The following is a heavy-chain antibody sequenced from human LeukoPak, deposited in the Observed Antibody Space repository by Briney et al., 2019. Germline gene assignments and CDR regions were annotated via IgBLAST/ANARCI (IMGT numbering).Heavy chain of an antibody. V-gene: IGHV4-59*01. J-gene: IGHJ3*02. CDR1: GGSINSDY. D-gene: IGHD3-22*01. Sequence: PSETLSLTCSVSGGSINSDYWNWIRQPPGKGLEWIGYIYYSGSTNYNPSLKSRVTISVDTSKNQFSLKLSSVTAADTAVYYCASRSKYYYDSSGYYYVDGAFDIWGQGTMVTVSS. CDR3: ASRSKYYYDSSGYYYVDGAFDI. CDR2: IYYSGST.